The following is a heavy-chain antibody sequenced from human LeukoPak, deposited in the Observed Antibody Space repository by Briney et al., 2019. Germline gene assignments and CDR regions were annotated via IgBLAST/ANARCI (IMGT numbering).Heavy chain of an antibody. D-gene: IGHD3-3*01. J-gene: IGHJ6*03. CDR1: GGTFSSCA. V-gene: IGHV1-69*05. Sequence: SVKVSCKASGGTFSSCAISWVRQPPGQGLEWMGRIIPIFGTANYSQTFQGRVTITTDESTSTAYMELSSLRSEDTAVYYCARAAYYDFWSGKGVGYYYYYMDVWGKGTTVTVSS. CDR2: IIPIFGTA. CDR3: ARAAYYDFWSGKGVGYYYYYMDV.